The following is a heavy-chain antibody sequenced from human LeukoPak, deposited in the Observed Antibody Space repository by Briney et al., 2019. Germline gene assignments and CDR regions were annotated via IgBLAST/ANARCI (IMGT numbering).Heavy chain of an antibody. Sequence: GGSLRLSCAASGFTFSDYYMSWIRQAPGKGLEWVSYISSSGSTIYYADSVKGRFTISRDNSKNTLYLQMNSLRAEDTAVYYCAKAPILTGYDPWGQGTLVTVSS. CDR1: GFTFSDYY. V-gene: IGHV3-11*01. J-gene: IGHJ5*02. CDR2: ISSSGSTI. CDR3: AKAPILTGYDP. D-gene: IGHD3-9*01.